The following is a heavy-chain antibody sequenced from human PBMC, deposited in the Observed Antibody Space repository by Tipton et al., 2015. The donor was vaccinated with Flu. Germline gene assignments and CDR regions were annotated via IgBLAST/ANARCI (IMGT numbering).Heavy chain of an antibody. Sequence: SLRLSCAASGFTFSSYDMHWVRQAPGKGLEWVAVISYDGSNKYYADSVKGRFTISRDNSKNTLYLQMNSLRAEDTAVYYCAKLVYCGGDCSPGDYWGQGTLVTVSS. V-gene: IGHV3-30*18. D-gene: IGHD2-21*02. CDR1: GFTFSSYD. CDR2: ISYDGSNK. J-gene: IGHJ4*02. CDR3: AKLVYCGGDCSPGDY.